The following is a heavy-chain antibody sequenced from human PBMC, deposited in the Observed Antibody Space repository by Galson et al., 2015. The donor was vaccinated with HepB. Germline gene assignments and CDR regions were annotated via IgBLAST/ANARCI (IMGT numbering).Heavy chain of an antibody. Sequence: SLRLSCAASGFTFSSYSMNWVRQAPGKGLEWVSSISSSSSYIYYADSVKGRFTISRDNAKNSLYLQMNSLRAEDTAVYYCARGGDCGGDCSLPSYGMDVWGQGTTVTVSS. CDR2: ISSSSSYI. CDR3: ARGGDCGGDCSLPSYGMDV. D-gene: IGHD2-21*02. J-gene: IGHJ6*02. CDR1: GFTFSSYS. V-gene: IGHV3-21*01.